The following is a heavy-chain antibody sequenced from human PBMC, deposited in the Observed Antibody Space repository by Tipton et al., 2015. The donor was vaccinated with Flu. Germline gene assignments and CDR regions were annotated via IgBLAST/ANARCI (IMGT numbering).Heavy chain of an antibody. CDR3: ARGVLTGGKRFDP. Sequence: TLSLTCSVSGASISSYYWSWIRQPPGKGLEWIGYFYYTESAYYNPSLKSRLTISGDTSKNQFSLKLSSVTAADTAVYYCARGVLTGGKRFDPWGQGTLVTVSS. V-gene: IGHV4-59*12. CDR1: GASISSYY. CDR2: FYYTESA. J-gene: IGHJ5*02. D-gene: IGHD4/OR15-4a*01.